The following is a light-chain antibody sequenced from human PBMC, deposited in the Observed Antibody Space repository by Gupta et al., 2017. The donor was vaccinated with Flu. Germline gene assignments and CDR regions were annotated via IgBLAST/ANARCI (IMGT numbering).Light chain of an antibody. Sequence: QSALTQPAPVSGSPGQSITISCTGTSSDVGGYNYVSWYQQHPGKAPKLMIYEVSNRPSGVSNRFSGSKSGNTASLTISGLQAEDEADYYGSSYTSSSTLVVFGGGTKLTVL. CDR3: SSYTSSSTLVV. V-gene: IGLV2-14*01. CDR1: SSDVGGYNY. CDR2: EVS. J-gene: IGLJ2*01.